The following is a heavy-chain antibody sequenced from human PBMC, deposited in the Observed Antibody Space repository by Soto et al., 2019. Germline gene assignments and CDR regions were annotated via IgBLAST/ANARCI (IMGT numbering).Heavy chain of an antibody. CDR1: GGAFSTHA. CDR2: ITHMSGTT. CDR3: ARGYCSGGNCYSGMEV. D-gene: IGHD2-15*01. J-gene: IGHJ6*01. V-gene: IGHV1-69*13. Sequence: SVKVSFKSSGGAFSTHAIILVRQAPGHGLEWMGGITHMSGTTYYTQKFQGRVTITADEPTSTAFMELSSLKSDDTAVFYCARGYCSGGNCYSGMEVWGQGTMVTVSS.